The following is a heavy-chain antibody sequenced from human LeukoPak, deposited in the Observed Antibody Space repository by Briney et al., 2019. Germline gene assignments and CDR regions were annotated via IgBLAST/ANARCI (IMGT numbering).Heavy chain of an antibody. CDR2: IKQDGSEG. J-gene: IGHJ4*02. Sequence: GGSLRLSCAAPGFTFSDYWMTWVRQAPGKGLEWVANIKQDGSEGYYVDSVKGRFTISRDNAKNSLYLQMNSLRAEDTAVYYCAREDCSSTSCEGVLRWGSSSSLTFDYWGQGTLVTVSS. D-gene: IGHD2-2*01. CDR3: AREDCSSTSCEGVLRWGSSSSLTFDY. CDR1: GFTFSDYW. V-gene: IGHV3-7*01.